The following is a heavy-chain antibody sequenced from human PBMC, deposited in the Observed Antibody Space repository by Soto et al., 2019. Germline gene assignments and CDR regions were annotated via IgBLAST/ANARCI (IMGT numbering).Heavy chain of an antibody. CDR1: GGSISSYY. V-gene: IGHV4-59*08. Sequence: SETLSLTCTVSGGSISSYYWSWIRQPPGKGLEWIGYIYYSGSTNYNPSLKSRVTISVDTSKNQFSLKLSSVTAADTAVYCCARHDYFDYWGQGTLVTVSS. J-gene: IGHJ4*02. CDR3: ARHDYFDY. CDR2: IYYSGST.